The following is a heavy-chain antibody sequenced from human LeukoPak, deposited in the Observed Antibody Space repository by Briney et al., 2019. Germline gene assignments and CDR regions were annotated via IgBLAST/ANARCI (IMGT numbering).Heavy chain of an antibody. D-gene: IGHD6-19*01. CDR2: ISYDGSNK. Sequence: GGSLRLSCAASGFTFSSYGMHWVRQAPGKGLEWVAVISYDGSNKYYADSVKGRFTISRDNSKNTLYLQMNSLRAEDSAVYYCAKAHXGWYSDYWGQGTXVTVSS. CDR1: GFTFSSYG. V-gene: IGHV3-30*18. J-gene: IGHJ4*02. CDR3: AKAHXGWYSDY.